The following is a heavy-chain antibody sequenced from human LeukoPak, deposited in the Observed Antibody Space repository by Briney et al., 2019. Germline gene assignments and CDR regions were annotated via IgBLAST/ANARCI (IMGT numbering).Heavy chain of an antibody. CDR1: GYTFTSYG. D-gene: IGHD3-22*01. Sequence: GASVKVSCKASGYTFTSYGISWVRQAPGQGLEWMGWISAYNGNTNYAQKLQGRVTMTTDTSTSTAYMELRSLRSDDTAVYYCARVVNPYYYDSSGYSDYWGQGTLVTVSS. J-gene: IGHJ4*02. CDR2: ISAYNGNT. V-gene: IGHV1-18*01. CDR3: ARVVNPYYYDSSGYSDY.